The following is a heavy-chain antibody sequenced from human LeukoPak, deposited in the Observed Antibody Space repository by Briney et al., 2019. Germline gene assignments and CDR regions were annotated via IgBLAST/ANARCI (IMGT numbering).Heavy chain of an antibody. V-gene: IGHV3-48*03. CDR1: GFTFSSYE. J-gene: IGHJ3*02. Sequence: PGGSLRLSCAASGFTFSSYEMNWVRQAPGKGLEWVSDICASGSTIYYADAVRGRFTIYRGNAHNSLYLQMNSLGAEDTAVYYCARGILGGAFDIWGQGTMVTVSS. D-gene: IGHD2/OR15-2a*01. CDR3: ARGILGGAFDI. CDR2: ICASGSTI.